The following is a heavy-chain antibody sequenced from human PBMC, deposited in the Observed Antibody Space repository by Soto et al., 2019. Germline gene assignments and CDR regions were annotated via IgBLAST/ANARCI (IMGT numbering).Heavy chain of an antibody. D-gene: IGHD6-19*01. Sequence: GGSLRLSCAASGFTFSSYAMSWVRQAPGKGLEWVSAISGSGGSTYYADSVKGRFTISRDNSKNTLYLQMNSLRAEDTAVYYCAKVNLRFRGRWLVFRGYFDYWGQGTLVTVSS. CDR2: ISGSGGST. CDR3: AKVNLRFRGRWLVFRGYFDY. J-gene: IGHJ4*02. CDR1: GFTFSSYA. V-gene: IGHV3-23*01.